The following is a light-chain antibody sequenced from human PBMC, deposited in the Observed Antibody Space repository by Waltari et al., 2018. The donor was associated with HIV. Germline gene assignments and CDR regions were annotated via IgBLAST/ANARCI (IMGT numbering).Light chain of an antibody. Sequence: QSALTQPASVSGSPGQSITITCTGTSDDVGGYNLVPWYQHHSGAAPKLLIFADRARPSVSSSRFPASKSGNTATLTITGLLPDDEADYYCSSYTRSISVAFGGGTRVTV. J-gene: IGLJ2*01. V-gene: IGLV2-14*01. CDR3: SSYTRSISVA. CDR2: ADR. CDR1: SDDVGGYNL.